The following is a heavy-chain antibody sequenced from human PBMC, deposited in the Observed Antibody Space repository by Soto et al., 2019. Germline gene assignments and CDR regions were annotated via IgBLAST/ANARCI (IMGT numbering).Heavy chain of an antibody. J-gene: IGHJ4*02. V-gene: IGHV3-21*01. CDR2: ISSSSSYI. Sequence: GGSLRLSCAASGFTFSSYSMNWVRQAPGKGLEWVSSISSSSSYIYYADSVKGRFTISRDNAKNSLYLQMNSLRAEDTAVYYCARDREPGIAVASFDYWGQGTLVTVSS. CDR3: ARDREPGIAVASFDY. CDR1: GFTFSSYS. D-gene: IGHD6-19*01.